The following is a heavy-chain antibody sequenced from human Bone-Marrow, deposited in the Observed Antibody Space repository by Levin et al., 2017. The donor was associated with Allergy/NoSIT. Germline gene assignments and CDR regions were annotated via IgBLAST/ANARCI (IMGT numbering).Heavy chain of an antibody. CDR1: GASLRTSYF. CDR2: LYNTKTT. CDR3: TRHLPFQY. Sequence: SQTLSLTCTVSGASLRTSYFWGWVRQPPGKGLEWIGHLYNTKTTYYNPSLQGRVTISGDTSKNQFSLKLSSVTAADTAVYYCTRHLPFQYWGQGTLVTVSS. V-gene: IGHV4-39*01. J-gene: IGHJ1*01. D-gene: IGHD2/OR15-2a*01.